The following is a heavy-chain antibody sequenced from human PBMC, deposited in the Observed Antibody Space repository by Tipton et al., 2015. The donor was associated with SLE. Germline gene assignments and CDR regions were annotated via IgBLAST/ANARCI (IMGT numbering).Heavy chain of an antibody. CDR1: GYTFTSYD. D-gene: IGHD3-10*01. CDR3: ARGSGTYYNDIDY. J-gene: IGHJ4*02. V-gene: IGHV1-8*01. CDR2: MNPNNGDT. Sequence: RLVQSGAEVKKPGASVKVSCKASGYTFTSYDINWVRQATGQGLGWMGWMNPNNGDTDYAQKLQGRVTMTRNTSISTAYMELSILRSEDTAVYYCARGSGTYYNDIDYWGQGTLVTVSS.